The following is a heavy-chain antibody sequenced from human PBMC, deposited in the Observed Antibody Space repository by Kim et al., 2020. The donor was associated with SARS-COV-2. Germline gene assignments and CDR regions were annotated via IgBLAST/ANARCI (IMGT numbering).Heavy chain of an antibody. CDR1: GCSISSGGYS. CDR3: DRGPSLRLGGLSLFDY. V-gene: IGHV4-30-2*01. CDR2: IYYSGST. D-gene: IGHD3-16*02. Sequence: SETLSLTCAVSGCSISSGGYSWSWIRQPPGKGLEWIGYIYYSGSTYYNPSLKSRVTISVDRSKNQFSLKLSSVTAADTAVYYCDRGPSLRLGGLSLFDYWGQGTLVTVSS. J-gene: IGHJ4*02.